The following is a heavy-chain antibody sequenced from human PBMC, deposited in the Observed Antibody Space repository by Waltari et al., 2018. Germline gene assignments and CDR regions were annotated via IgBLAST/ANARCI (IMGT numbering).Heavy chain of an antibody. D-gene: IGHD3-22*01. CDR2: IYSGGST. CDR3: ARGYDSSGYYLGAFDY. J-gene: IGHJ4*02. V-gene: IGHV3-53*01. CDR1: GFTVTSNY. Sequence: EVQLVESGGGLIQPGGSRRLSGAASGFTVTSNYMSWVRQAPGKGLELVSVIYSGGSTYYADSVKGRFTISRDNSKNMLYLQMNSLRAEHTAVYYCARGYDSSGYYLGAFDYWGQGTLVTVSS.